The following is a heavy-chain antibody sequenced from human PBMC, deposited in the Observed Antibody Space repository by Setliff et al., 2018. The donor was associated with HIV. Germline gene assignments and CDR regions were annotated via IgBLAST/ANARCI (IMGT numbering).Heavy chain of an antibody. Sequence: SETLSLTCTVSGGSISSGSYYWSWIRQPAGKGLEWIGRIYTSGSTNYNPSLKSRVTISVDTSKNQFSLKLSSVTAADTAVYYCARAIQPYYMDVWGKGTTVTVSS. V-gene: IGHV4-61*02. J-gene: IGHJ6*03. CDR3: ARAIQPYYMDV. CDR2: IYTSGST. CDR1: GGSISSGSYY.